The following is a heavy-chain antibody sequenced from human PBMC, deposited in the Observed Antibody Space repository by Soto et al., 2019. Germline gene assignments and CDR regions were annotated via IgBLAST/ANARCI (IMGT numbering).Heavy chain of an antibody. Sequence: EVQLVESGGGLVQPGGSPRLSCVASGFTFSSDWMHWVRQGAGKGLVWVSRINMDGSVTNYADSVKGRFTISRDNAKNTVYLRMNSLRVEDTAVYYCARGPRGVYGNDYWGQGALVTVSS. J-gene: IGHJ4*02. CDR3: ARGPRGVYGNDY. V-gene: IGHV3-74*01. CDR2: INMDGSVT. D-gene: IGHD2-8*02. CDR1: GFTFSSDW.